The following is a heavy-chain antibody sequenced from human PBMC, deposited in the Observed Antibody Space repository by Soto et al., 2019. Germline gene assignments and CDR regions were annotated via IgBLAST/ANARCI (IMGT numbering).Heavy chain of an antibody. V-gene: IGHV1-46*01. CDR3: ARGGMTTVTTIDY. CDR2: INPSGGRT. CDR1: GYTFTNYY. J-gene: IGHJ4*02. D-gene: IGHD4-17*01. Sequence: QVQLVQSGAEVKKPGASVKVSCKASGYTFTNYYMHWVRQAPGQGLEWMGIINPSGGRTTYAQKFQGRVAMTRDTSTSTVYMELTSLRSEDTAVYYCARGGMTTVTTIDYWGQGTLVTVSS.